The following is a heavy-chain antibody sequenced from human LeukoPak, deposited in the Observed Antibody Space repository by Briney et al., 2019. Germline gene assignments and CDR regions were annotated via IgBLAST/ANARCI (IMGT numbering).Heavy chain of an antibody. CDR3: ARGNLAVAGRAFDY. Sequence: SETLSLTCTDSGGSISSYYWSWIRQPAGKGLEWIGRVYTSGSTNYNPSLTSRVTMSLDTSKNQFSLNLSSVTAADTAVYYCARGNLAVAGRAFDYWGQEPWSPPPQ. J-gene: IGHJ4*01. CDR1: GGSISSYY. D-gene: IGHD6-19*01. CDR2: VYTSGST. V-gene: IGHV4-4*07.